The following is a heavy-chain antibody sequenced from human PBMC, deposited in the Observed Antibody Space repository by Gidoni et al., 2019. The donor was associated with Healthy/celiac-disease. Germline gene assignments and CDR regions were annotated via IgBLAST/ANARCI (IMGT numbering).Heavy chain of an antibody. CDR3: ARLPLDHYSTHGGGWFDP. CDR2: INPNSGVT. J-gene: IGHJ5*02. CDR1: GYTFTGYY. Sequence: QVQLVQSGAEVKKPGASVQVSCQAPGYTFTGYYRHWVRQAPGQGLEWMGWINPNSGVTDYAKKFQGRVTMTRYTYISTAYMELRRLRSDDTAVYYCARLPLDHYSTHGGGWFDPWGQGTLVTVSS. V-gene: IGHV1-2*02. D-gene: IGHD4-4*01.